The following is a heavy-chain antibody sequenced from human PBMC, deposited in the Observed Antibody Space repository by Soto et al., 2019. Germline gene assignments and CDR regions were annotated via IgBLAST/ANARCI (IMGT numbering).Heavy chain of an antibody. D-gene: IGHD3-22*01. CDR1: GYTFTDYW. J-gene: IGHJ3*02. V-gene: IGHV5-51*01. CDR2: IYPGDSDT. Sequence: GGSLKISCKGSGYTFTDYWIGWVRQLPGKGLEWMGIIYPGDSDTRYSPSFQGQVTFSADKSISTAYLQWSSLKASDTAMYYCERPARDSTGYYAFDIWGQGTMVTVSS. CDR3: ERPARDSTGYYAFDI.